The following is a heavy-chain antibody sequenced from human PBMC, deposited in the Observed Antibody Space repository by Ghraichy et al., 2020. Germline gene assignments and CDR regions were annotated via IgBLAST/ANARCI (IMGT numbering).Heavy chain of an antibody. CDR1: GGSISSYY. CDR3: ARLRGIAARPGSYYGMDV. CDR2: IYYSGST. Sequence: TLSLTCTVSGGSISSYYWSWIRQPPGKGLEWIGYIYYSGSTNYNPSLKSRVTISVDTSKNQFSLKLSSVTAADTAVYYCARLRGIAARPGSYYGMDVWGQGTTVTVSS. D-gene: IGHD6-6*01. J-gene: IGHJ6*02. V-gene: IGHV4-59*08.